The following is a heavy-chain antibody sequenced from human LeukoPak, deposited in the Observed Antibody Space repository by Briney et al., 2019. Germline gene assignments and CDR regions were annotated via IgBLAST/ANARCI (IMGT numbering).Heavy chain of an antibody. D-gene: IGHD6-19*01. CDR3: AKDKSSGWLELAFDI. CDR1: GFTFSNFP. J-gene: IGHJ3*02. CDR2: IAGSDGRT. Sequence: PGGSLRLPCVASGFTFSNFPMSWVRQIPDKGLEYVAGIAGSDGRTYCPHSVKGRFIASRDNSKNTLYLQMNSLRAEDTAVYYCAKDKSSGWLELAFDIWGQGTMVTVSS. V-gene: IGHV3-23*01.